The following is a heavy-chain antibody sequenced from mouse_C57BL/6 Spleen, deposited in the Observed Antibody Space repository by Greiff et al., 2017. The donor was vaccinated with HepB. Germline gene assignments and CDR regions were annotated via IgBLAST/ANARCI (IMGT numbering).Heavy chain of an antibody. D-gene: IGHD4-1*01. J-gene: IGHJ4*01. V-gene: IGHV14-4*01. CDR1: GFNIKDDY. CDR2: IDPENGDT. CDR3: TTANWDNAMDY. Sequence: EVQLQQSGAELVRPGASVKLSCTASGFNIKDDYMHWVKQRPEQGLEWIGWIDPENGDTEYASKFQGKATITADPSSNTAYLQLNSLTSEDTAVYYCTTANWDNAMDYWGQGTSVTVSS.